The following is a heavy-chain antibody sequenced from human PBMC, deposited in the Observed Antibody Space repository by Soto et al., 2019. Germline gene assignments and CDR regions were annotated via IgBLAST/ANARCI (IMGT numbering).Heavy chain of an antibody. Sequence: QVQLQESGPGLVKPSETLSLTCTVSGASISSYYWSWIRQPPGKGLEWIGYIYYSGSTNYNPSLKSRVTISAATSKNQFSLRLSSVTAADTAMYHCARQMFIGGMDVWGQGTTVTVSS. CDR2: IYYSGST. CDR3: ARQMFIGGMDV. CDR1: GASISSYY. J-gene: IGHJ6*02. V-gene: IGHV4-59*08. D-gene: IGHD2-15*01.